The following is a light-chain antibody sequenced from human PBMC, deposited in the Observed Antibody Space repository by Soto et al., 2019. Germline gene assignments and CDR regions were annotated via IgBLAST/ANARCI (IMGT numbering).Light chain of an antibody. CDR3: QSYDSSLTGSGV. CDR2: GNK. J-gene: IGLJ3*02. CDR1: SGDIGSYNR. Sequence: QSALTQPASVSGSPGQSITISCTGTSGDIGSYNRVSWYQQHPGKAPKLLIYGNKNRPSGVPDRFSGSKSATSASLAITGLQAEDEADYYCQSYDSSLTGSGVFGGGTKVTVL. V-gene: IGLV2-14*03.